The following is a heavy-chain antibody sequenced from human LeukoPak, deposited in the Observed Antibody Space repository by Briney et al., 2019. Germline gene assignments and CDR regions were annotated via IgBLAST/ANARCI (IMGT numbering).Heavy chain of an antibody. CDR1: GGSYSGYY. V-gene: IGHV4-34*01. CDR3: ARDRYYNRLFDY. Sequence: SETLSLXCAVYGGSYSGYYWSWIRRPPGKGLESIGEINHSGSTNYNPSLKSRVTISVDTSKNQFSLKLSSVTAADTAVYYCARDRYYNRLFDYWGQGTLVTVSS. J-gene: IGHJ4*02. D-gene: IGHD3-22*01. CDR2: INHSGST.